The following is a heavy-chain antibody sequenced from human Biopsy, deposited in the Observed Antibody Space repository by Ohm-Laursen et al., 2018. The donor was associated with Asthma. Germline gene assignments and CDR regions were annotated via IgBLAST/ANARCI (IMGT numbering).Heavy chain of an antibody. V-gene: IGHV3-30*18. CDR1: GFMFRSFG. CDR3: AKSADYYDSTDYLDL. D-gene: IGHD3-22*01. Sequence: SLRLSCAASGFMFRSFGMHWVRQAPGKGLEWVAVISYDGNHKFYEDSVKGRFTISRDNAKNSLYLQMQSLRPEDTAFYYCAKSADYYDSTDYLDLWGRGTLVTVSS. J-gene: IGHJ4*01. CDR2: ISYDGNHK.